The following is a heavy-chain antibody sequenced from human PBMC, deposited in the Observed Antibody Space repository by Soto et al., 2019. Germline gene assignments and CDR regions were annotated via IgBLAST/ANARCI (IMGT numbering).Heavy chain of an antibody. V-gene: IGHV4-30-2*01. CDR1: GGSISSGGYS. CDR2: MYHSGST. J-gene: IGHJ4*02. CDR3: ASLYCSGGSCPFDY. D-gene: IGHD2-15*01. Sequence: SETLSLTCAVSGGSISSGGYSWSWIRQPPGKGLEWIGYMYHSGSTYYNPSLKSRVTISIDRSKNQFSLKLSSVTAADTAVYYCASLYCSGGSCPFDYWGQGTLVTVSS.